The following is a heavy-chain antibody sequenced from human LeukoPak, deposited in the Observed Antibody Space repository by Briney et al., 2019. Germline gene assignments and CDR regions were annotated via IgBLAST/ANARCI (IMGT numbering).Heavy chain of an antibody. CDR3: ASLIPFYLDSSDYPGGY. CDR2: IDKDGTT. CDR1: AFTLSINY. J-gene: IGHJ4*02. V-gene: IGHV3-53*01. D-gene: IGHD3-22*01. Sequence: GGSLRLSCAGSAFTLSINYMSWARQAPGKGLEWVSLIDKDGTTNYADSVRGRFTISRDHSKNTLYLQLNSLRVEDTAVYYCASLIPFYLDSSDYPGGYWGQGTLVTVSS.